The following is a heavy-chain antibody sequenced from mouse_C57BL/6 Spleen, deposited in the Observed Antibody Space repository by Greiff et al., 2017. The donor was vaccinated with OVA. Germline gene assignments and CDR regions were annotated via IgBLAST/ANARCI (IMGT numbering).Heavy chain of an antibody. CDR2: IFPGSGST. J-gene: IGHJ3*01. D-gene: IGHD4-1*01. CDR1: GYTFTDYY. CDR3: ARSGLTGTWGAWFAY. Sequence: QVQLKQSGPELVKPGASVKISCKASGYTFTDYYINWVKQRPGQGLEWIGWIFPGSGSTYYNEKFKGKATLTVDKSSSTAYMLLSSLTSEDSAVYFCARSGLTGTWGAWFAYWGQGTLVTVSA. V-gene: IGHV1-75*01.